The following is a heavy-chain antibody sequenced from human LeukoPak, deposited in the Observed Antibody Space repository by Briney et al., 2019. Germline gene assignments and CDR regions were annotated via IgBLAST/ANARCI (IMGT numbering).Heavy chain of an antibody. J-gene: IGHJ5*02. CDR1: GGSISSGDYY. D-gene: IGHD5-18*01. CDR2: IFYTRGT. Sequence: SETLSLTCTVSGGSISSGDYYWSWIRQPPGKGLEWIGYIFYTRGTFYNPSLKSRLTVSVDTSKNQFSLRLSSVTAAVTAVYYCVILLDTRWFDPWGQGILVTVSS. CDR3: VILLDTRWFDP. V-gene: IGHV4-30-4*08.